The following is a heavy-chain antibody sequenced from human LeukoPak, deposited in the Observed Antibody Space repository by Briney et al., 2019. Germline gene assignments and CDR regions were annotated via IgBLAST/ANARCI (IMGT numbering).Heavy chain of an antibody. V-gene: IGHV3-23*01. CDR2: ISGSGGST. CDR3: AKERYSYANGDFDY. J-gene: IGHJ4*02. CDR1: GFIFSSYA. D-gene: IGHD5-18*01. Sequence: GGSLRLSCAASGFIFSSYAMSWVRQAPGKGLEWVSAISGSGGSTYYEDSLKGRFTISRDNSKNTLYLQVNSLTAEDTAVYYCAKERYSYANGDFDYWGQGTLVTVSS.